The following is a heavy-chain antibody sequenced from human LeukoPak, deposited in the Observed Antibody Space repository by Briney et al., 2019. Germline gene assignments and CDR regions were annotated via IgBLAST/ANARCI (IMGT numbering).Heavy chain of an antibody. CDR3: AKDEFQYSSGWEPFDY. Sequence: ASVKVSCKASGYTFSSYDINWVRQAAGQGLEWMGWMNPNSANTGYAQKFQGRVTMTMNTSINTAYMELTSLTSEDTAVYYCAKDEFQYSSGWEPFDYWGQGTLVTVSS. D-gene: IGHD6-19*01. CDR2: MNPNSANT. CDR1: GYTFSSYD. J-gene: IGHJ4*02. V-gene: IGHV1-8*01.